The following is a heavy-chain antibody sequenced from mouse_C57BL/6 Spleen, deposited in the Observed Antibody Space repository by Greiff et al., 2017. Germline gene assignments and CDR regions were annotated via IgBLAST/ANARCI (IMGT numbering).Heavy chain of an antibody. D-gene: IGHD1-1*01. J-gene: IGHJ1*03. Sequence: LVEPGASVKISCKASGYSFTDYNMNWVKQSNGKSLQWIGVINPNYGTTSYNQKFKGKATLTVDQSSSTAYLQLNSLTSEDSAVYYCARSGTTVVAHWYFDVWGTGTTVTVSS. CDR2: INPNYGTT. CDR3: ARSGTTVVAHWYFDV. V-gene: IGHV1-39*01. CDR1: GYSFTDYN.